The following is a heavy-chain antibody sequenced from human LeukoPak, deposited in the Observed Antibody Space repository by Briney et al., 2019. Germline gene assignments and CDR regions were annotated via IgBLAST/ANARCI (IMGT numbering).Heavy chain of an antibody. CDR3: ARELPFDY. Sequence: GGSLRLSCAASGFTFSNYWMHWVRQAPGKGLVWVSRIKSDGSRTDYADSVKGRFTISRDNAKNTLYLQMSSLRAEDTAVYYCARELPFDYWGQGTLVTVSS. V-gene: IGHV3-74*01. D-gene: IGHD2-15*01. CDR1: GFTFSNYW. J-gene: IGHJ4*02. CDR2: IKSDGSRT.